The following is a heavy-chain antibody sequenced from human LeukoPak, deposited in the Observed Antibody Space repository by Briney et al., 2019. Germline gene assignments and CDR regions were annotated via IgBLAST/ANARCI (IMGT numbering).Heavy chain of an antibody. D-gene: IGHD3-16*01. CDR1: GFTVSSNY. V-gene: IGHV3-53*01. CDR2: IYSGGST. J-gene: IGHJ3*02. CDR3: ARDPLGATGAFDI. Sequence: GGSLRLSCAASGFTVSSNYMSWVRQAPGKGLEWVSVIYSGGSTYYAASVKGRFTISRDNSKNALYLQMNSLRAEDTAVYYCARDPLGATGAFDIWGQGTMVTVSS.